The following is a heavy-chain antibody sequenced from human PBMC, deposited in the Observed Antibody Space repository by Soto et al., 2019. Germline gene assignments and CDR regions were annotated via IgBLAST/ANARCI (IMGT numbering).Heavy chain of an antibody. CDR2: ISSSGSTI. V-gene: IGHV3-11*01. Sequence: QVPLVESGGGLVKPGGSLRLSRAASGFTFSDYYMSWIRQAPGKGLEWVSYISSSGSTIYYADSVKGRFTISRDNAKNSLYLQMNSLRAEDTAVYYCASERAAAGTQYYYYGMDVWGQGTTVTVSS. D-gene: IGHD6-13*01. CDR3: ASERAAAGTQYYYYGMDV. CDR1: GFTFSDYY. J-gene: IGHJ6*02.